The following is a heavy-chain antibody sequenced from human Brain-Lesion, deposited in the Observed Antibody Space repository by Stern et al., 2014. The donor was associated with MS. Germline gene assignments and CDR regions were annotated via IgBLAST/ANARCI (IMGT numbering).Heavy chain of an antibody. CDR2: IYSSGST. J-gene: IGHJ3*02. Sequence: QLVQSGPGLVKPSQTLSLTCTVSGGSISSGNYYWSWIRQPAGEGLEWIGRIYSSGSTQYNPPLKSRVTISADTSTNQFSLRLSFVTAADTAVYYCARGNYDVLTDNGGHGFDIWGQGTMVTVSS. V-gene: IGHV4-61*02. CDR3: ARGNYDVLTDNGGHGFDI. D-gene: IGHD3-9*01. CDR1: GGSISSGNYY.